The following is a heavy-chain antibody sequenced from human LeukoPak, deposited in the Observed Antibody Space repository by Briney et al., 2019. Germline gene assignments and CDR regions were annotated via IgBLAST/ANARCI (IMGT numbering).Heavy chain of an antibody. CDR3: ARGGSVAAADYWYFDL. V-gene: IGHV3-48*04. Sequence: GGSLRLSCAASGFTFSSYNMNWVRQAPGKGLEWVSYISSSSSTGYYADSVKGRFTISRDNAKKSLYLQLNSLRVEDTAVYYCARGGSVAAADYWYFDLWGRGTLVTVSS. CDR1: GFTFSSYN. J-gene: IGHJ2*01. CDR2: ISSSSSTG. D-gene: IGHD6-13*01.